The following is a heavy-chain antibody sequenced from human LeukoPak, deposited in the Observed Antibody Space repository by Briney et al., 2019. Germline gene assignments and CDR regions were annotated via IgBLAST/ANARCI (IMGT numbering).Heavy chain of an antibody. CDR2: IRGSGGST. Sequence: GGSLRLSCAASGFTFSNYAMSWVRQAPGKGLEWVSTIRGSGGSTYYADSVEGRFTISRDNSKSTLYLQMNSLRAEDTAVYYCARYQQTGYESDYWGQGSLDTVSS. D-gene: IGHD5-12*01. CDR3: ARYQQTGYESDY. V-gene: IGHV3-23*01. J-gene: IGHJ4*02. CDR1: GFTFSNYA.